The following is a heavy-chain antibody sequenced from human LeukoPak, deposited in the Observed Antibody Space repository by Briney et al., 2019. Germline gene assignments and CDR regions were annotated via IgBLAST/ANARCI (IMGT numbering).Heavy chain of an antibody. V-gene: IGHV3-23*01. J-gene: IGHJ4*02. CDR3: AKDGTFLAVAGTLGDY. Sequence: GGSLRLSCAASGFTFSSYGMSWVRQAPGKGLEWVSAISGSGGSTYYADSVKGRFTISRDNSKNTLYLQMNSLRAEDTAVYYCAKDGTFLAVAGTLGDYWGQGTLVTVSS. CDR1: GFTFSSYG. CDR2: ISGSGGST. D-gene: IGHD6-19*01.